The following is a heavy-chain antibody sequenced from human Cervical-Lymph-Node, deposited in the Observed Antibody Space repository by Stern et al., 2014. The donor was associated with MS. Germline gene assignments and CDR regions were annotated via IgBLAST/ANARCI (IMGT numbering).Heavy chain of an antibody. CDR2: IIPMFGTP. J-gene: IGHJ4*02. CDR1: GGTFNNHV. CDR3: ANRDMGYTYGRHNY. Sequence: QLGESGAEVKKPGSSVKVSCKASGGTFNNHVISWVRQARGQGLEWMGGIIPMFGTPNYARKFQGRVTIIADKSTSTVHMVLRNLSDEDTAMYYCANRDMGYTYGRHNYWGQGTLVTVS. D-gene: IGHD5-12*01. V-gene: IGHV1-69*06.